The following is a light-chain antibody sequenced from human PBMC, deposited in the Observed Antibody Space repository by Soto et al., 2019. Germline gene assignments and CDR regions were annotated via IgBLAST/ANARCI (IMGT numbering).Light chain of an antibody. J-gene: IGKJ1*01. Sequence: DIQMTQSPSTLSASVGDRVTITCRASQSISSWLAWYQQXPGKAPKFLIYDASSLESGVPSRFSGRGSGTEFTLTISSLQPDDFATYYCQQYNSHWTFGQGTQVDIK. CDR2: DAS. CDR3: QQYNSHWT. CDR1: QSISSW. V-gene: IGKV1-5*01.